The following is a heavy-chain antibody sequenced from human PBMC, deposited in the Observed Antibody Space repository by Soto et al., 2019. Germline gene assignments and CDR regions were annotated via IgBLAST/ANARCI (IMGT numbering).Heavy chain of an antibody. D-gene: IGHD3-16*02. CDR3: ARHAVITSGGIIVSNWFDP. CDR1: GYSFTSYW. Sequence: GESLKISCEGSGYSFTSYWISWVRQVPGKGLEWMGRIDPNDSYTNYSAAFQGRVTFSADKSISTAFLQWSSLKASDTAMYFCARHAVITSGGIIVSNWFDPWGQGTLVTVSS. CDR2: IDPNDSYT. J-gene: IGHJ5*02. V-gene: IGHV5-10-1*01.